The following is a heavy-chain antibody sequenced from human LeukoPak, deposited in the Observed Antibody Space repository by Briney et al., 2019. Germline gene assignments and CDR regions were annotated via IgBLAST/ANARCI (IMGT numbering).Heavy chain of an antibody. CDR3: ARAHMVRGVIGFYYHMDV. J-gene: IGHJ6*03. CDR1: GYTFTSYG. V-gene: IGHV1-18*01. CDR2: ISAYNGNT. Sequence: ASVKVSCKASGYTFTSYGISWVRQAPGQGLEWMGWISAYNGNTNFTQILQGRLTMTTETSTSTAFLELRSLRSDDTAVYYCARAHMVRGVIGFYYHMDVWGKGTTVTVSS. D-gene: IGHD3-10*01.